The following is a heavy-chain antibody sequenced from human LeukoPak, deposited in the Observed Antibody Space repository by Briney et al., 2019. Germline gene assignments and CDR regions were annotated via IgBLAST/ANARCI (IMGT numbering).Heavy chain of an antibody. CDR3: AKPLWFGESNYYFDY. J-gene: IGHJ4*02. D-gene: IGHD3-10*01. V-gene: IGHV3-23*01. CDR1: GFTFSSYA. CDR2: ISGSGDST. Sequence: PGGSLRLSCAASGFTFSSYAMSWVRQAPGKGLEWVSAISGSGDSTYYAASVKGRFSISRDNSKNTLYLQMSSLRTEDTAVYYCAKPLWFGESNYYFDYWGQGTLVTVSS.